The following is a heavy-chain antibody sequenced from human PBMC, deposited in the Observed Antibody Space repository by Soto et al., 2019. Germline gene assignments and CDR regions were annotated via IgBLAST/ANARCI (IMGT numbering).Heavy chain of an antibody. CDR3: VKDLFGLDV. CDR2: ISSSGGST. CDR1: GFAFPNYA. D-gene: IGHD3-3*01. Sequence: GGSLRLSCSASGFAFPNYAMQWVRQAPGKGLQFVSTISSSGGSTDYTDSVKGRFTISRDNSKKTLYLQMASLKTEDTAVYYCVKDLFGLDVWGQGTPVTVSS. V-gene: IGHV3-64D*06. J-gene: IGHJ6*02.